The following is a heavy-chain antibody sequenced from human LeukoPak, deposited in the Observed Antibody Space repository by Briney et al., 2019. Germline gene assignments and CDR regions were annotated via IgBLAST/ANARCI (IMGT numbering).Heavy chain of an antibody. J-gene: IGHJ4*02. V-gene: IGHV4-59*01. Sequence: SETLSLTCTVSGGSISSYYWSWIRQPPGKGLEWIGYIYYSGSTNYNPSLKSRVTISVDTSKNQSSLKLSSVTAADTAVYYCARSPELRYFDWLPLYYFDYWGQGTLVTVSS. CDR2: IYYSGST. CDR1: GGSISSYY. D-gene: IGHD3-9*01. CDR3: ARSPELRYFDWLPLYYFDY.